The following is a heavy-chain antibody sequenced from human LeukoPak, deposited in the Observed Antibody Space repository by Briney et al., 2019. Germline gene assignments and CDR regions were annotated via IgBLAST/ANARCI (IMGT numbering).Heavy chain of an antibody. CDR3: ARVGIQGRAFDI. V-gene: IGHV1-18*01. CDR1: GYTFTSYD. D-gene: IGHD5-18*01. Sequence: ASEKVSCKASGYTFTSYDINWVRQATGQGLEWMGWISAYNGNTNYAQKLQGRVTMTTDTSTSTAYMELRSLRSDDTAVYYCARVGIQGRAFDIWGQGTMVTVSS. CDR2: ISAYNGNT. J-gene: IGHJ3*02.